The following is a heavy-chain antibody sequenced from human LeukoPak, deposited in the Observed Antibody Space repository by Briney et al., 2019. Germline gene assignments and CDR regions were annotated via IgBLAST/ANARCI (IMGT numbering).Heavy chain of an antibody. J-gene: IGHJ5*02. V-gene: IGHV4-31*03. CDR3: ARVQTNNWNYEEDWFDP. CDR2: IYYSGST. D-gene: IGHD1-7*01. CDR1: GGPISSGGYY. Sequence: PSETLSLTCTVSGGPISSGGYYWSWIRQHPGKGLEWIGYIYYSGSTYYNPSLKSRVTISVDTSKNQFSLKLSSVTAAGTAVYYCARVQTNNWNYEEDWFDPWGQGTLVTVSS.